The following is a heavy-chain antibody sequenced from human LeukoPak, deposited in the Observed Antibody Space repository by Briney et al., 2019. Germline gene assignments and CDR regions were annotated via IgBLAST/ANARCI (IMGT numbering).Heavy chain of an antibody. J-gene: IGHJ4*02. CDR1: GGSFTPYY. CDR2: IYYSGST. V-gene: IGHV4-59*12. D-gene: IGHD3-22*01. Sequence: SETLSLTCTVSGGSFTPYYWSWIRQPPGKGLEWIGHIYYSGSTNYNPSLKSRVTISLDTSKNQFSLKLSSVTAADTAVYYCAVAPGDSSGYLVRWGQGTLVTVSS. CDR3: AVAPGDSSGYLVR.